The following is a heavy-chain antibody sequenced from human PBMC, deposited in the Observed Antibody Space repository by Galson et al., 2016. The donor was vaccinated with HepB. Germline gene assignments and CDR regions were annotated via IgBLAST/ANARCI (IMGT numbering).Heavy chain of an antibody. CDR2: ISGYDAAT. CDR3: ARGGEEGMDV. Sequence: SVKVSCKASGYTFSNYGITWVRQAPGQGLEWMGWISGYDAATNYAQKLQGRVTMTTDTSTSTAYMELRSLISDDTAMYYCARGGEEGMDVWGQGTTVTVS. D-gene: IGHD3-16*01. V-gene: IGHV1-18*01. J-gene: IGHJ6*02. CDR1: GYTFSNYG.